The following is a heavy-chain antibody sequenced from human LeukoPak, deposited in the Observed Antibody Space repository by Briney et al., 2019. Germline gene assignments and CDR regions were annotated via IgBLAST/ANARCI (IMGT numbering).Heavy chain of an antibody. Sequence: SETLSLTCTVSGASISSYYWSWIRQPPGKGLEWIGYIYYSGSTNYNPSLKSRVTISVDTSKNQFSLKLSSVTAADTAVYYCARGGALDVWGQGTTVTVSS. V-gene: IGHV4-59*01. CDR3: ARGGALDV. D-gene: IGHD3-16*01. J-gene: IGHJ6*02. CDR2: IYYSGST. CDR1: GASISSYY.